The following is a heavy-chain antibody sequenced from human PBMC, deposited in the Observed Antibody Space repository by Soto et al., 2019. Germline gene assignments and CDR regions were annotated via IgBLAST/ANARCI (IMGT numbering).Heavy chain of an antibody. CDR2: INSDGSST. CDR3: AKEERMTPPFFDY. Sequence: PGGSLRLSCAASGFTFSSYWMHWVRQAPGKGLVWVSRINSDGSSTSYADSVKGRFTISRDNAKNTLYLQMNSLRAEDTAVYYCAKEERMTPPFFDYWGQGTLVTVSS. V-gene: IGHV3-74*01. CDR1: GFTFSSYW. D-gene: IGHD2-15*01. J-gene: IGHJ4*02.